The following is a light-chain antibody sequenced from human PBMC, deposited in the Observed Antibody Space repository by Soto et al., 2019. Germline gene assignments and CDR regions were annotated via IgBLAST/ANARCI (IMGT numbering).Light chain of an antibody. CDR3: QQYSGPWRT. J-gene: IGKJ1*01. V-gene: IGKV1-5*03. Sequence: DTQMTQSPSTLSASVGDRVTITCRASQSISSWLAWYQQKPGNAPKLLIYKASSLKSGVPSRFSGSGSGTEFPLTISSLQPDDFATYYCQQYSGPWRTFGQGTKVAIK. CDR1: QSISSW. CDR2: KAS.